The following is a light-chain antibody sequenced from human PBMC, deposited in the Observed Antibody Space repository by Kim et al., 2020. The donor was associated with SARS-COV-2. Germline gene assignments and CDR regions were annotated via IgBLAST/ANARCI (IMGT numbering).Light chain of an antibody. CDR1: QSVSTN. CDR3: HQYNNWPPMYT. V-gene: IGKV3-15*01. J-gene: IGKJ2*01. CDR2: GAS. Sequence: EILMTQSPATLSVSPGERATLSCRASQSVSTNLAWYQQKPGQAPRLLIYGASTRATGVPARFSGSGSGTEFTLTISSLQSEDFALYYCHQYNNWPPMYTFGQGTKLE.